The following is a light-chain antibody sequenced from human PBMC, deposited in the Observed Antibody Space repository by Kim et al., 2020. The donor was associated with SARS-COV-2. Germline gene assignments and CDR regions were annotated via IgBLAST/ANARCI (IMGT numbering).Light chain of an antibody. CDR2: DVS. CDR1: TSDVCGYNY. J-gene: IGLJ1*01. V-gene: IGLV2-14*04. Sequence: SITISCTGTTSDVCGYNYVSWYQQHPGKAPKLMIYDVSKRPSGVSNRFSGSKSGNTASLTISGLQAEDEADYYCSSYTSSSTFVFGTGTKVTVL. CDR3: SSYTSSSTFV.